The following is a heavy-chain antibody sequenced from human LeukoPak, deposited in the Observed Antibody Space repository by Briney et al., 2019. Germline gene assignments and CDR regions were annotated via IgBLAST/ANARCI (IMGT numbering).Heavy chain of an antibody. CDR2: IYYSGSI. V-gene: IGHV4-39*01. D-gene: IGHD3-3*01. J-gene: IGHJ4*02. Sequence: SETLSLTCTASGGTISSNSYYWGWIRQPPGKGLECIGSIYYSGSINNNPSINRRVTTSVDAYNKQYSLKLSSVTATNTAVYYCARRRTIFGYFAAEFDYWGQGTLVTVSS. CDR3: ARRRTIFGYFAAEFDY. CDR1: GGTISSNSYY.